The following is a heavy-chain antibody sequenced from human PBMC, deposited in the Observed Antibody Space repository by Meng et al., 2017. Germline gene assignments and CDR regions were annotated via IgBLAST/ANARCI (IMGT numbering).Heavy chain of an antibody. CDR3: AHRRGDSREGWFDP. D-gene: IGHD2-21*02. J-gene: IGHJ5*02. CDR1: GFSLSTSGVG. CDR2: IYWDDDK. V-gene: IGHV2-5*02. Sequence: HIPLKESGPTLVNPQQTLTLTRNFSGFSLSTSGVGVGWIRQPPGKALEWLALIYWDDDKRYSPSLKSRLTITKDTSKNQVVLTMTNMDPVDTATYYCAHRRGDSREGWFDPWGQGTLVTVSS.